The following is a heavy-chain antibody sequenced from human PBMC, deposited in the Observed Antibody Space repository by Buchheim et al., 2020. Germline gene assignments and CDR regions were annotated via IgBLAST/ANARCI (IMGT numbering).Heavy chain of an antibody. CDR1: GGSISSNTYH. Sequence: QLQLQESGPGLVKPSETLSLTCTVSGGSISSNTYHWGWIRRPPGKGLEWIGSVYYCSTTYYSTSLKSRVTISVDSPKNQFSLKMTSVTAADTAVYYCASIGAYIYGSNWGFFDSWGPGAL. CDR3: ASIGAYIYGSNWGFFDS. CDR2: VYYCSTT. V-gene: IGHV4-39*07. J-gene: IGHJ4*02. D-gene: IGHD5-18*01.